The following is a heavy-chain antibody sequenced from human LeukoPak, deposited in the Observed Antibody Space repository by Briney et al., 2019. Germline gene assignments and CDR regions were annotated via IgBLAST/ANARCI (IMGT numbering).Heavy chain of an antibody. D-gene: IGHD2-2*01. V-gene: IGHV1-69*13. Sequence: GASVNVSCKASGGTFSSYAISWVRQAPGQGLEWMGGIIPIFGTANYAQEFQGRVTITADESTSTAYMELSSLRSEDTAVYYCARVGGYCSSTSCYNWFDPWGQGTLVTVSS. CDR3: ARVGGYCSSTSCYNWFDP. CDR1: GGTFSSYA. J-gene: IGHJ5*02. CDR2: IIPIFGTA.